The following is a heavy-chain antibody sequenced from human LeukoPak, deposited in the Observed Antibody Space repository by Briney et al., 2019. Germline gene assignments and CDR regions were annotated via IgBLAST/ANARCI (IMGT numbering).Heavy chain of an antibody. CDR1: GGTFSSYA. Sequence: GASVKVSCKASGGTFSSYAISWVRQAPGQGLEWMGGIIPIFGTANYAQKFQGGVTITADESTSTAYMELSSLRSEDTAVYYCARIYGDSFFFDYWGQGTLVTVSS. D-gene: IGHD4-17*01. V-gene: IGHV1-69*13. J-gene: IGHJ4*02. CDR2: IIPIFGTA. CDR3: ARIYGDSFFFDY.